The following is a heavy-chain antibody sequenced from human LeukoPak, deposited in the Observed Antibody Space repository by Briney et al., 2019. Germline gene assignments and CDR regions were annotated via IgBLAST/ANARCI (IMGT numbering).Heavy chain of an antibody. J-gene: IGHJ6*02. V-gene: IGHV1-69*04. Sequence: ASVKVSCKASGGTFSSYAISWVRQAPGQGLEWMGRIIPIPGIANYAQKFQGRVTITADKSTSTAYMELSSLRSEDTAVYYCARQPDYYYYGMDVWGQGTTVTVSS. CDR1: GGTFSSYA. CDR2: IIPIPGIA. CDR3: ARQPDYYYYGMDV.